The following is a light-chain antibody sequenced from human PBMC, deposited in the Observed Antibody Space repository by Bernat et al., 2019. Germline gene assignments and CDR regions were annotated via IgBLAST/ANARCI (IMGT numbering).Light chain of an antibody. CDR2: DAS. CDR3: QQYDNLT. CDR1: QDISNY. J-gene: IGKJ4*01. V-gene: IGKV1-33*01. Sequence: DIQMTQSPSSLSASVGDRVTITCQASQDISNYLNWYQQKPGKAPQLLIYDASNLETGVPPRFSGRGSGTDFTFTISSLQPEDIATYYCQQYDNLTFGGGTKVEIK.